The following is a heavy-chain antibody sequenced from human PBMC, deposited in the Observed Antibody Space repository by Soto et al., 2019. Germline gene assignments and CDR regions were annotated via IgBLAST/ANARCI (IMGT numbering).Heavy chain of an antibody. J-gene: IGHJ4*02. Sequence: QVQLQESGPGLVKPSETLSLTCTVSGGSISSYYWNWIRQPPGKGLEWIGYIFYTGSTDYNPSLKSRVTISVDTSKNQFSLKLSSVTAAGTAVYYCARASCLASTSCYSVDYWGQGTLVTVSS. D-gene: IGHD2-2*01. CDR2: IFYTGST. CDR1: GGSISSYY. V-gene: IGHV4-59*01. CDR3: ARASCLASTSCYSVDY.